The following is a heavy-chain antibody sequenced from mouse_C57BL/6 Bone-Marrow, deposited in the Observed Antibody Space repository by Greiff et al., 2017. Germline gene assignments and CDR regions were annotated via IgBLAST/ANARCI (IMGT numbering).Heavy chain of an antibody. V-gene: IGHV14-4*01. CDR2: IDPENGDT. Sequence: VQLQQPGAELVRPGASVKLSCTASGFNIKDDYMHWVKQRPEQGLEWIGWIDPENGDTEYASKFQGKATITADTSSNTAYLQLSSLTSEDTAVYYCTTGRVDYWGQGTTLTVSS. J-gene: IGHJ2*01. CDR3: TTGRVDY. CDR1: GFNIKDDY. D-gene: IGHD1-1*01.